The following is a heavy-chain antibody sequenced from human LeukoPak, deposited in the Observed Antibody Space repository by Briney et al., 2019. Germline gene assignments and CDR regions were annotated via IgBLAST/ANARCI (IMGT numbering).Heavy chain of an antibody. V-gene: IGHV1-2*02. CDR3: ARMLNGAYDL. D-gene: IGHD2-8*01. CDR2: INPNSGDT. CDR1: GYTFTGPY. Sequence: GASVKVSCKAYGYTFTGPYMHWVRQAPGQGLEWMGWINPNSGDTNYAQNFQGRVTMTRDTSFSTAYMEVSRLRSDDTAVYYCARMLNGAYDLWGQGTLVTVSS. J-gene: IGHJ5*02.